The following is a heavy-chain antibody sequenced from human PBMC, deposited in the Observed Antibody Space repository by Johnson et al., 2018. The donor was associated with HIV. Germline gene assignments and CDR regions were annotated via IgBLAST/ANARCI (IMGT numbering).Heavy chain of an antibody. CDR3: YCTDHVGAGSESKGTFDA. CDR2: ISFDGNLK. Sequence: QVQLVESGGGVVQPGKSLTLSCVASGLSFSNFGIHWVRQAPGKGPERVAVISFDGNLKKYAHSVNGRFTISRDNSKNTLYLQMSSLRQDDTAVYSCYCTDHVGAGSESKGTFDAWGQGTMVTVSS. V-gene: IGHV3-30*03. J-gene: IGHJ3*01. CDR1: GLSFSNFG. D-gene: IGHD3-10*01.